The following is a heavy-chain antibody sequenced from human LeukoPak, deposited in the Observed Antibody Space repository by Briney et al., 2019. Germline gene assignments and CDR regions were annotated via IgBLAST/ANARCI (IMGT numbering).Heavy chain of an antibody. Sequence: PGGSLRLSCAASGFTFDDYAMHWVRQAPGKGLEWVSAISGSGGSTYYADSVKGRFTISRDNSKNTLYLQMNSLRAEDTAVYYCARASQGGYYDTPGRAVLSAFDIWGQGTMVTVSS. D-gene: IGHD3-22*01. CDR2: ISGSGGST. V-gene: IGHV3-23*01. CDR3: ARASQGGYYDTPGRAVLSAFDI. J-gene: IGHJ3*02. CDR1: GFTFDDYA.